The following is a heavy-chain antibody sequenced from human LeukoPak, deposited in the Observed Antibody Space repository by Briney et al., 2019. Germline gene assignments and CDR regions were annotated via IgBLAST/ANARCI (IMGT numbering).Heavy chain of an antibody. CDR1: GYTFTNYG. Sequence: ASVNVSCKASGYTFTNYGIGWVRQAPGQGLEWMGWISAYNGRTNYAQKFQGRVTMTTDTSTSTAYVELRSLRSDDTAIYYCARALYSDYCSYLNWFDPWGQGTLVTVSS. J-gene: IGHJ5*02. D-gene: IGHD5-12*01. V-gene: IGHV1-18*01. CDR2: ISAYNGRT. CDR3: ARALYSDYCSYLNWFDP.